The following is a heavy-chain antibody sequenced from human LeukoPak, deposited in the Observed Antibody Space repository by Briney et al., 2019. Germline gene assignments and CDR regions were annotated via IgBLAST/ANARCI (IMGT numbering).Heavy chain of an antibody. CDR2: IYHSGST. V-gene: IGHV4-38-2*02. CDR3: ARVLSGYCSGGSCTKHDAFDI. CDR1: GYSISSGYY. Sequence: SETLSLTCTVSGYSISSGYYWGWIRQPPGKGLEWIGSIYHSGSTYYNPSLKSRVTISVDTSKNQFSLKLSSVTAADTAVYYCARVLSGYCSGGSCTKHDAFDIWGQGTMVTVSS. J-gene: IGHJ3*02. D-gene: IGHD2-15*01.